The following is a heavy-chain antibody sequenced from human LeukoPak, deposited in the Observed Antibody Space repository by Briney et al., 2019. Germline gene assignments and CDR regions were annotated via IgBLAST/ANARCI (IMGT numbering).Heavy chain of an antibody. CDR2: IYYSGST. D-gene: IGHD1-26*01. J-gene: IGHJ3*02. CDR1: GGSISSSSYY. Sequence: SETLSLTCTVSGGSISSSSYYWGWIRQPPGKGLEWIGSIYYSGSTYYNPSLKSRVTISVDTSKNQFSLKLSSVTAADTAVYYCARPRLGATPFDAFDIWGQGTMVTVSS. V-gene: IGHV4-39*07. CDR3: ARPRLGATPFDAFDI.